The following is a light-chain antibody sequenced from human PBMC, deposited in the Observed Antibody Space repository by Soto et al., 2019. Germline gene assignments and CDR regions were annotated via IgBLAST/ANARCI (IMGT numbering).Light chain of an antibody. Sequence: DIQMTQSPSSLSASVGDRVTITCRASQSISSDLCWYQQKPGKAPKLLISAASILETGVPSRFSGSGSGTDFTLTVTSLQSEDFATYYCQQGHGTFGQGTKVEIK. J-gene: IGKJ1*01. CDR1: QSISSD. CDR3: QQGHGT. V-gene: IGKV1-39*01. CDR2: AAS.